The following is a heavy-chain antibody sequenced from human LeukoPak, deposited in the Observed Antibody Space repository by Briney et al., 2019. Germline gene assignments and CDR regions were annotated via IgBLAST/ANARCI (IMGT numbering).Heavy chain of an antibody. D-gene: IGHD5-18*01. V-gene: IGHV4-59*08. CDR3: ARHVGYGNNWFDP. CDR2: IFHSGTT. Sequence: SETLSLTCTVSGDSISSYYWTWIRQPPGKGLEWIGYIFHSGTTSYNPSLKSRVTISVDTSKNQFSLKLRSVTAADTAVYYCARHVGYGNNWFDPWGQGTLVTVSS. CDR1: GDSISSYY. J-gene: IGHJ5*02.